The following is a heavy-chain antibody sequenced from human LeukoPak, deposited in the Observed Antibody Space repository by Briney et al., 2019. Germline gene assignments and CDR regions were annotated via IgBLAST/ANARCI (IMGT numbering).Heavy chain of an antibody. Sequence: GGSLRLSCAASGFTFSNYEMNWVRQAPGKGLEWLSYISDTGYTIFYADSVKGRFTISRDNAKPSLYLQMNSLRADDTAVYYCARGLSFYYDSSGYPAIRYYFDYWGQGALVTVSS. CDR1: GFTFSNYE. J-gene: IGHJ4*02. CDR2: ISDTGYTI. V-gene: IGHV3-48*03. D-gene: IGHD3-22*01. CDR3: ARGLSFYYDSSGYPAIRYYFDY.